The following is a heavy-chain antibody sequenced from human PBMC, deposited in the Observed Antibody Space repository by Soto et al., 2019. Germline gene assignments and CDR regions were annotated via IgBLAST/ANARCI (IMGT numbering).Heavy chain of an antibody. CDR2: IYYSGGT. D-gene: IGHD6-19*01. CDR1: GGSISSYY. Sequence: SETLSLTCTVSGGSISSYYWSWIRQPPGKGLEWIGYIYYSGGTNYNPSLKSRVTISVDTSKNQFSLKLSSVTAADTAVYYCARRKRSGWYGNWFDPWGQGTLVTVS. V-gene: IGHV4-59*01. CDR3: ARRKRSGWYGNWFDP. J-gene: IGHJ5*02.